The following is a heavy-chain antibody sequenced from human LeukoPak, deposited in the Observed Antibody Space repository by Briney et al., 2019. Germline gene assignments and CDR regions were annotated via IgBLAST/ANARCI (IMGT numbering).Heavy chain of an antibody. CDR2: INPSGTIT. D-gene: IGHD6-13*01. Sequence: VSVKVSCKASGLTFTSYYIHWVRQAPGRGLEWMGKINPSGTITTYAPKYQGRVTVTKDTSTNTVYMELSSLRSDDTAVYYCALIAPPHNWGQGTLVTVSS. CDR1: GLTFTSYY. J-gene: IGHJ4*02. V-gene: IGHV1-46*01. CDR3: ALIAPPHN.